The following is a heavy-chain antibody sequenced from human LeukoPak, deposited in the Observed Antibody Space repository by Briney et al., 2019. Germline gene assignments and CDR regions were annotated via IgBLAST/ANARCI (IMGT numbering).Heavy chain of an antibody. CDR3: AAGLYGSGSYSPAGY. Sequence: ASVKVSCKASGFTFTSSAMQWVRQARGQRLEWIGWIVVGSGNTNYAQKFQERVTITRDMSTSTAYMELSSLRSEDTAVYYCAAGLYGSGSYSPAGYWGQGTLVTVSS. CDR1: GFTFTSSA. D-gene: IGHD3-10*01. V-gene: IGHV1-58*02. CDR2: IVVGSGNT. J-gene: IGHJ4*02.